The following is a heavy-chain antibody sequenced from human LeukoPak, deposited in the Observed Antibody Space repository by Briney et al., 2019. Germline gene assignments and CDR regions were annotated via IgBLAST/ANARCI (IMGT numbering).Heavy chain of an antibody. Sequence: GGSLRLSCAASGFTFSSYSMNWVRQAPGKGLEWVSYISSSSSTIYYADSVKGRFTISRDNAKNSLYLQMNSLRAEDTTVYYCGREQQLGYYYYYYMDVWGKGTTVTVSS. V-gene: IGHV3-48*01. J-gene: IGHJ6*03. CDR2: ISSSSSTI. CDR1: GFTFSSYS. D-gene: IGHD6-13*01. CDR3: GREQQLGYYYYYYMDV.